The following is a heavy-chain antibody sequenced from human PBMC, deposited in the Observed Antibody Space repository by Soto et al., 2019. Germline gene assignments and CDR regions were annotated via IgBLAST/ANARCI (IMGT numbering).Heavy chain of an antibody. D-gene: IGHD3-22*01. J-gene: IGHJ2*01. Sequence: EEQLEESGGDLVEPGRSLRLSCTASGFTFGDYAMSWFRQAPGKGLEWVGFIRPKGYGGAIDYAAPVKGRFSISRDDSKNIAYLQMNSLKSEDTAVYYCARDGGYCGYGCHIGNWYFGLWGRGTLVTVSS. CDR1: GFTFGDYA. CDR2: IRPKGYGGAI. V-gene: IGHV3-49*03. CDR3: ARDGGYCGYGCHIGNWYFGL.